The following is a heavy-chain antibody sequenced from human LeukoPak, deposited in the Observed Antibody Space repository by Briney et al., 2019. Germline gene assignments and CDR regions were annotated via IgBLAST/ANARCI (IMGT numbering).Heavy chain of an antibody. V-gene: IGHV4-39*07. CDR1: GGSISSSSYY. CDR3: ASDSTRNTKEPFDY. J-gene: IGHJ4*02. D-gene: IGHD1-14*01. Sequence: SETLSLTCTVSGGSISSSSYYWGWIRQPPGKGLEWIGSIYYSGSTYYNPSLKSRVTISVDTSKNQFSLKLSSVTAADTAVYYCASDSTRNTKEPFDYWGQGTLVTVSS. CDR2: IYYSGST.